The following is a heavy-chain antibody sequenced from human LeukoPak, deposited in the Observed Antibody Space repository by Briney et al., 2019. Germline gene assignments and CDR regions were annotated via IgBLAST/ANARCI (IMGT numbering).Heavy chain of an antibody. Sequence: GESLKISCKGSGYSFTYFWISWVRQMPGKGLEWMGRIDPSDSYTNYSPSFQGHITISADKSISTAYLQWSSLKASDTAMYYCARRRGIAAASFDYWSQGTLVTVSS. CDR2: IDPSDSYT. CDR3: ARRRGIAAASFDY. V-gene: IGHV5-10-1*01. D-gene: IGHD6-13*01. J-gene: IGHJ4*02. CDR1: GYSFTYFW.